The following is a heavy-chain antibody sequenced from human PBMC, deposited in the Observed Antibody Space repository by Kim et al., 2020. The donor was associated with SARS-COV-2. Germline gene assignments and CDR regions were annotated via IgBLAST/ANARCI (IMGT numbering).Heavy chain of an antibody. V-gene: IGHV5-51*01. J-gene: IGHJ5*02. Sequence: PSFQGQVTISADKSISTAYLQWSSLKASDTAMYYCARLAAAFSFRGWFDPWGQGTLVTVSS. D-gene: IGHD6-13*01. CDR3: ARLAAAFSFRGWFDP.